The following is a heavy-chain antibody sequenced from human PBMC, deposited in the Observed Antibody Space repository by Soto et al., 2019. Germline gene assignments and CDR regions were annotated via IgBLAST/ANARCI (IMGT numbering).Heavy chain of an antibody. CDR3: ARGPPGIAPKRVWFDP. CDR2: INPNSGGT. D-gene: IGHD6-13*01. V-gene: IGHV1-2*02. CDR1: GYTFTGYY. J-gene: IGHJ5*02. Sequence: ASVRVSGKASGYTFTGYYMHWVRQAPGQGLEWMGWINPNSGGTNYAQKFQGRVTMTRDTSISTAYMELSRLRSDDTAVYYCARGPPGIAPKRVWFDPWGQGTLVTV.